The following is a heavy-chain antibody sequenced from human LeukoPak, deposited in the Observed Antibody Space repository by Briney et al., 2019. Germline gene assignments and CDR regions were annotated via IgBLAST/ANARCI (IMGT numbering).Heavy chain of an antibody. J-gene: IGHJ4*02. D-gene: IGHD3-16*02. CDR1: GGSISSSSYY. CDR2: IYYSGST. V-gene: IGHV4-39*01. Sequence: SETLSLTCTVSGGSISSSSYYWGWIRQPPGKGLEWIGSIYYSGSTYYNPSLKSRVTISVDTSKNQFSLKLSSVTAADTAVYYCAGHRGGYVWGSYRYLPDYWGQGTLVTVSS. CDR3: AGHRGGYVWGSYRYLPDY.